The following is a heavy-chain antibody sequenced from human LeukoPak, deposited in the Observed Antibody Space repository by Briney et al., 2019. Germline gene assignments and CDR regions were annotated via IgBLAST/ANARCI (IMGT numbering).Heavy chain of an antibody. CDR3: ARAPWYYYDSSGYAY. D-gene: IGHD3-22*01. CDR2: INHSGST. V-gene: IGHV4-34*01. Sequence: SETLSLTCTVSGGSISSYYWSWIRQPPGKGLEWIGEINHSGSTNYNPSLKSRVTISVDTSKNQFSLKLSSVTAADTAVYYCARAPWYYYDSSGYAYWGQGTLVTVSS. CDR1: GGSISSYY. J-gene: IGHJ4*02.